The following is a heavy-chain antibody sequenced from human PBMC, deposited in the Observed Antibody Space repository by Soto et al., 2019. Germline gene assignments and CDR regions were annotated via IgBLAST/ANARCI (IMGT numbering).Heavy chain of an antibody. CDR3: AKDGIRGIHIDN. J-gene: IGHJ4*02. Sequence: PSAPLCLTCGVSRYSLSSGFFRAWIRQPPGKGLEWVGSIYHTGDPHYNPSLRSQVSMSVDTSKNHFSLRLTYLTAADTAVYYCAKDGIRGIHIDNWGQGTLVTVSA. V-gene: IGHV4-38-2*02. CDR1: RYSLSSGFF. CDR2: IYHTGDP.